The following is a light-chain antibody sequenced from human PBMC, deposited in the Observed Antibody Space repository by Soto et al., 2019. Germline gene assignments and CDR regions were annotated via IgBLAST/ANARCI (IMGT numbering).Light chain of an antibody. V-gene: IGLV1-40*01. J-gene: IGLJ1*01. Sequence: QSVLTQPPSVSGAPGQRVTISCTGSSSNIGTGYDVHWYQQLPGTTPKLLIYDNNNRPSGVPDRFSGSKSGTSASLAITGLQAEDEAEFYCQSYDNSLSGPYVFGTGTKVTVL. CDR3: QSYDNSLSGPYV. CDR2: DNN. CDR1: SSNIGTGYD.